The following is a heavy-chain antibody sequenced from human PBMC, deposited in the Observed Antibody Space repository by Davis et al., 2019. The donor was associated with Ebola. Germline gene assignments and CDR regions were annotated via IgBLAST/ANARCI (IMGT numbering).Heavy chain of an antibody. J-gene: IGHJ4*02. V-gene: IGHV3-21*04. CDR3: ARRLELLAY. D-gene: IGHD1-7*01. CDR2: ISSSSSYI. CDR1: GFTFSSYE. Sequence: GESLKISCAASGFTFSSYEMNWVRQAPGKGLEWVSSISSSSSYIYYADSVKGRFTISRDNSKNTLYLQMNSLRAEDTAVYYCARRLELLAYWGQGTLVTVSS.